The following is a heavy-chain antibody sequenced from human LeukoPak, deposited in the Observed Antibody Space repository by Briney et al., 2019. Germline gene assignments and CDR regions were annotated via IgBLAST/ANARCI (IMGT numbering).Heavy chain of an antibody. D-gene: IGHD6-13*01. Sequence: SVKVSCEASGGTFSSYAISWVRQAPGQGLEWMGRIIPILGIANYAQKFQGRVTITADKSTSTAYMELSSLRSEDTAVYYCARAGYSSSWYNYWGQGTLVTVSS. V-gene: IGHV1-69*04. CDR3: ARAGYSSSWYNY. CDR2: IIPILGIA. J-gene: IGHJ4*02. CDR1: GGTFSSYA.